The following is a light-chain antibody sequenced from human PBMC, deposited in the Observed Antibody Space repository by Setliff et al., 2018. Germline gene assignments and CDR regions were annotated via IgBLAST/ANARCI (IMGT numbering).Light chain of an antibody. V-gene: IGLV1-40*01. J-gene: IGLJ2*01. Sequence: QSVLTQPPSVSGAPGQRVIISCAGTSSNIGAGYDVFWYQRLPGTGPKLLIYGNSHRPSGVPDRFSGSKSGTSASLAITGLQAEDEADYHCQSFDRSLNHVVFGGGTKVTVL. CDR2: GNS. CDR1: SSNIGAGYD. CDR3: QSFDRSLNHVV.